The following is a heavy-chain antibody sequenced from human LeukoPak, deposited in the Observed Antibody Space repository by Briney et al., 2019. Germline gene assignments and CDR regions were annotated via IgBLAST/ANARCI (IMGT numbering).Heavy chain of an antibody. V-gene: IGHV3-7*01. D-gene: IGHD3-22*01. J-gene: IGHJ4*02. CDR1: GFPFSSYW. CDR2: IKQDGSKK. Sequence: GGSLRLSCVASGFPFSSYWMTWVRQAPGKGLEWVANIKQDGSKKSYVDSVKGRFTISRDNAKNSLYLQMNSLRAEDTAVYYCSRSAYYDGSGNYYDYWGQGTLVTVSS. CDR3: SRSAYYDGSGNYYDY.